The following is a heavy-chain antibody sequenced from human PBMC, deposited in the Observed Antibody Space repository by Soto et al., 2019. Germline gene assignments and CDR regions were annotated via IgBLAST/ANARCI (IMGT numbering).Heavy chain of an antibody. V-gene: IGHV1-18*01. D-gene: IGHD3-3*01. CDR3: ARDRFSDTYYDFWSGYYYYYYGMDV. CDR2: ISAYNGNT. J-gene: IGHJ6*02. Sequence: ASVKVSCKASGYTFTSYGISWVRQAPGQGLEWMGWISAYNGNTNYAQKLQGRVTMTTDTSTSTAYMELRSLRSDDTAVYYCARDRFSDTYYDFWSGYYYYYYGMDVWGQGTTVTVSS. CDR1: GYTFTSYG.